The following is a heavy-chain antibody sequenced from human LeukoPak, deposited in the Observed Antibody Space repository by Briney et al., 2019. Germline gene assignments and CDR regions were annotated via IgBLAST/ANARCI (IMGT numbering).Heavy chain of an antibody. CDR1: GFTFSSYW. D-gene: IGHD6-6*01. Sequence: GGSLRLSCEASGFTFSSYWMHWVRQVPGKGLVWVSRINIDGSSTTYAGSVKGRFTISRDNVRNTLYVQLNSLRVEDTAVYYCAGAGISGRPPDYWGQGTLVTVSS. J-gene: IGHJ4*02. V-gene: IGHV3-74*01. CDR2: INIDGSST. CDR3: AGAGISGRPPDY.